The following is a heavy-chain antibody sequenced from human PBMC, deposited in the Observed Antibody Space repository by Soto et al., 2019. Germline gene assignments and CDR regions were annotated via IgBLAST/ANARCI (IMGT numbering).Heavy chain of an antibody. J-gene: IGHJ5*02. D-gene: IGHD2-15*01. CDR1: GFTFSSYS. Sequence: EVQLVESGGGLVQPGGSLRLSCVASGFTFSSYSMNWVRQAPGKGLEWVSYISSSSSTIYYADSVKGRFTISRDNAKNSLYLQMNSLRDEDTAVYYCARAREDIVFLNWFDPWGQGTLVTVSS. CDR3: ARAREDIVFLNWFDP. V-gene: IGHV3-48*02. CDR2: ISSSSSTI.